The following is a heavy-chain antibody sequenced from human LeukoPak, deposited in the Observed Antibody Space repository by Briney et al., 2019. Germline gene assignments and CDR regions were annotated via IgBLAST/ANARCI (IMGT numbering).Heavy chain of an antibody. Sequence: AGGSLRLSCAASGFTFSSYWMSWVRQAPGKGLEWVANIKQDGSEKYYVDSVEGRFTISRDNAKNSLYLQMNSLRAEDTAVYYCAKLSDFWSGYYPYYFDYWGQGTLVTVSS. V-gene: IGHV3-7*03. CDR1: GFTFSSYW. CDR3: AKLSDFWSGYYPYYFDY. J-gene: IGHJ4*02. D-gene: IGHD3-3*01. CDR2: IKQDGSEK.